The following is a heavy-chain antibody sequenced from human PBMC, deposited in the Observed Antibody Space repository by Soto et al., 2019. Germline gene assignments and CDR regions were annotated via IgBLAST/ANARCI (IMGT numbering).Heavy chain of an antibody. V-gene: IGHV1-69*13. J-gene: IGHJ4*03. D-gene: IGHD3-22*01. CDR1: GGTFCSYA. Sequence: ASVEVCCEASGGTFCSYAISWVRRAPGQGLEWMGGIIPIFGTANYAQKFQGRVTITADESTSTAYMERSSLRTEDTAVYYCARAVAMIVVVITTGSLDSWGQGSMVSVSS. CDR3: ARAVAMIVVVITTGSLDS. CDR2: IIPIFGTA.